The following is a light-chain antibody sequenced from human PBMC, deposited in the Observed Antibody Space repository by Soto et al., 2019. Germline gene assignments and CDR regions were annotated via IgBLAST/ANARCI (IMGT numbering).Light chain of an antibody. CDR3: QQSGSSSWT. V-gene: IGKV3-11*01. Sequence: TQSPSTLSASVGDRVTINCRASQSIRTFLAWYQQKDGQAPRLLIYDASNRATGIPDRFSGSGSGTDCTLPISRLEKEDVSVYDGQQSGSSSWTFGQGTKVDI. CDR2: DAS. CDR1: QSIRTF. J-gene: IGKJ1*01.